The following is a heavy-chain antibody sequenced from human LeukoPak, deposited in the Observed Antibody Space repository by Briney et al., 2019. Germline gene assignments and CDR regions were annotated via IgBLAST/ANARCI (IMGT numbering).Heavy chain of an antibody. V-gene: IGHV3-66*02. CDR2: TYGGGTT. D-gene: IGHD5-24*01. J-gene: IGHJ4*02. CDR3: AKDNERWLQFKGGEVIDY. CDR1: GFTVSSYF. Sequence: GGSLRLSCAASGFTVSSYFVSWVRQAPGKGLEWVSLTYGGGTTDYADSVKGRFTVSRDNSKNTLYLQMNSLRAEDTAVYYCAKDNERWLQFKGGEVIDYWGQGTLVTVSS.